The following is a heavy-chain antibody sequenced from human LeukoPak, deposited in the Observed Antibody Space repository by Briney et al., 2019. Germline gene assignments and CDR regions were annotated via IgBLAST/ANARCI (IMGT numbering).Heavy chain of an antibody. CDR3: ARETPELPMFDP. D-gene: IGHD3-10*01. J-gene: IGHJ5*02. CDR2: IYSGGST. Sequence: GGSLRLSCAASGFTVSSNDMSWVRQAPGKGLEWVSVIYSGGSTYYADSVKGRFTISRDNSKNTLYLQMNSLRAEDTAVYYCARETPELPMFDPWGQGTLVTVSS. V-gene: IGHV3-66*02. CDR1: GFTVSSND.